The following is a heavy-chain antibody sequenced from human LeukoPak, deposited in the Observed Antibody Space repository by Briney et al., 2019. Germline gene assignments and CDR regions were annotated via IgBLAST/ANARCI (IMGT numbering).Heavy chain of an antibody. J-gene: IGHJ4*02. D-gene: IGHD2-8*01. CDR3: ARDLLVGGRTQTPLF. CDR2: ISAYNGNT. V-gene: IGHV1-18*01. CDR1: GYTFTSYG. Sequence: GASVKVSCKASGYTFTSYGISWVRQAPGQGLEWMGWISAYNGNTNYAQKLQGRVTMTTDTSTSTAYMELRSLRSDDTAVYYCARDLLVGGRTQTPLFWGQGTLVTVSS.